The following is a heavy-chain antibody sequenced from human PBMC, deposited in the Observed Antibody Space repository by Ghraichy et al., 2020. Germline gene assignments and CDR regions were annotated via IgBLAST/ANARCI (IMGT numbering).Heavy chain of an antibody. CDR3: VRFFAVPTGHRGAMDV. CDR1: GASISTNNW. Sequence: SQTLSLTCSISGASISTNNWWTLVRQTPEKGLEWIGEFFHSGVSNYNPFLQSRVAISGDTSKNQFSLTMTSVTAADTALYYCVRFFAVPTGHRGAMDVWGPGTTVIVSS. CDR2: FFHSGVS. V-gene: IGHV4/OR15-8*03. J-gene: IGHJ6*02. D-gene: IGHD3-10*01.